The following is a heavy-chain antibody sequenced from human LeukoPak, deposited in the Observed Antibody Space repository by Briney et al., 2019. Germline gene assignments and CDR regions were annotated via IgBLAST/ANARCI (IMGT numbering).Heavy chain of an antibody. CDR1: GGSFSGYY. V-gene: IGHV4-34*01. CDR2: INHSGST. J-gene: IGHJ4*02. D-gene: IGHD1-26*01. CDR3: ARVRRWPFQYSGSYFDY. Sequence: PSETLSLTCAVYGGSFSGYYWSWLRQPPGKGLEWIGEINHSGSTNYNPSLKSRVTISVDTSKNQFSLKLSSVTAADTAVYYCARVRRWPFQYSGSYFDYWGQGTLVTVSS.